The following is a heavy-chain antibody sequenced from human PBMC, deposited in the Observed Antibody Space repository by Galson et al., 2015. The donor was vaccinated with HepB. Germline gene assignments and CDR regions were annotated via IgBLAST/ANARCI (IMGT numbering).Heavy chain of an antibody. D-gene: IGHD2-2*02. J-gene: IGHJ4*02. CDR1: GFTFSTYT. Sequence: SLRLSCAASGFTFSTYTMHWVRQAPGKGLEYVSAIRGNGGSTYHADSVKGRFTISRDNSKNTLYLQMSSLRAEDTAVYYCVKGYCTNNSCYRYFDYWGQGTLVTVSS. CDR2: IRGNGGST. CDR3: VKGYCTNNSCYRYFDY. V-gene: IGHV3-64D*06.